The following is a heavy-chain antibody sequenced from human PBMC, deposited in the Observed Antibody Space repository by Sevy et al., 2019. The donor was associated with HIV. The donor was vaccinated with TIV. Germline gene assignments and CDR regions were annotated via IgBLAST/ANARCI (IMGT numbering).Heavy chain of an antibody. D-gene: IGHD6-25*01. CDR1: GFTFRTYA. Sequence: GGSLRLSCTASGFTFRTYAMSWVRQAPGKGLDWVSGKGLEWLSVISGSSGTTYAAESVKGRFTISRDNSKNTLYLHMSSLGAEDTAVYYCARNLSPSGAFDIWGQGTRVTVSS. CDR3: ARNLSPSGAFDI. J-gene: IGHJ3*02. CDR2: ISGSSGTT. V-gene: IGHV3-23*01.